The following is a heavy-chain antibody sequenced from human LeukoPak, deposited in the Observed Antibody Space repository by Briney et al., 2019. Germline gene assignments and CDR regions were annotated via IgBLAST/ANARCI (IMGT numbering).Heavy chain of an antibody. V-gene: IGHV1-18*01. CDR3: ARDRPGDYYDSSGYYHY. CDR1: GYTFTSYG. Sequence: ASVKVSCKASGYTFTSYGISWVRQAPGQGLEWMGWISAYNGNTNYAQKLQGRVTMTTDTSTSTAYMELRSLRSDDTAVYYCARDRPGDYYDSSGYYHYWGQGTLVTVSS. CDR2: ISAYNGNT. D-gene: IGHD3-22*01. J-gene: IGHJ4*02.